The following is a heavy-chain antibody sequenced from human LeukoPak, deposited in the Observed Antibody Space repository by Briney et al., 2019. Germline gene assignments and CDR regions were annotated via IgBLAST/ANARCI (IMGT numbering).Heavy chain of an antibody. CDR2: TSAYNGNT. Sequence: ASVRVSCKASGYTFTSYGISWVRQAPGQGHEWMGWTSAYNGNTNYAQKLQGRVTMTTDTSTSTAYMELRSLRSDDTAVYYCARGGSGYYYNAFDIWGQGTMVTVSS. CDR1: GYTFTSYG. D-gene: IGHD3-22*01. J-gene: IGHJ3*02. V-gene: IGHV1-18*01. CDR3: ARGGSGYYYNAFDI.